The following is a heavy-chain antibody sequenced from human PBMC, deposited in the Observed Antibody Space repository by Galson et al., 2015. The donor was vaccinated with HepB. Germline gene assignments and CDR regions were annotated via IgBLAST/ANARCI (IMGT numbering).Heavy chain of an antibody. CDR2: IRSKAYGGTT. Sequence: SLRLSCAASGFTFGDYAMSWFRQAPGKGLEWVGFIRSKAYGGTTEYAASVKGRFTISRDDSKSIAYLQMNSLKTEDTAVYYCTRDSRGYSYGYFWFDPWGQGTLVTVSS. D-gene: IGHD5-18*01. CDR3: TRDSRGYSYGYFWFDP. CDR1: GFTFGDYA. V-gene: IGHV3-49*03. J-gene: IGHJ5*02.